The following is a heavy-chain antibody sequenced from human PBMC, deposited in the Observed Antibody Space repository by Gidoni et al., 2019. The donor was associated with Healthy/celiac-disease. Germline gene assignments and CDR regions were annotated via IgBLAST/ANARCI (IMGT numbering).Heavy chain of an antibody. CDR2: IDYSGST. J-gene: IGHJ5*02. V-gene: IGHV4-39*01. CDR1: GGSIRSSSYY. D-gene: IGHD6-19*01. Sequence: QLPLQESGPGLVKPSETLSLTCTVSGGSIRSSSYYWGWLRQPPGKGLEWIGSIDYSGSTYYNPSLKSRGTISVDTSKNQFSLKLSSVTAADTAVYYCARGKRVAVAGALNTWFDPWGQGTLVTVSS. CDR3: ARGKRVAVAGALNTWFDP.